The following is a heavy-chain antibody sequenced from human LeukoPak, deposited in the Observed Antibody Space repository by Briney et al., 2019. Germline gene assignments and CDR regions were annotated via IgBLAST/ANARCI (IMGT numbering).Heavy chain of an antibody. D-gene: IGHD2/OR15-2a*01. CDR1: GYTFTSYY. CDR3: ARAYYFPDY. Sequence: GASVNVSCKASGYTFTSYYTHWVRQGPGQGLDWMGIINPSGGSTSYAQKFQGRVTMTRDTSTSTVYMELSSLRSEDTAVYCCARAYYFPDYWGQGTLVTVSS. V-gene: IGHV1-46*01. J-gene: IGHJ4*02. CDR2: INPSGGST.